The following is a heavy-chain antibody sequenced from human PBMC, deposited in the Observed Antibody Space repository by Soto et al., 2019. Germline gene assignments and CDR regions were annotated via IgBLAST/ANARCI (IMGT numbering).Heavy chain of an antibody. Sequence: GASVKVSCKASGYTFTSYGISWVRQAPGQGLEWMGWISAYSGGTNYAQKFQGWVTMTRDTSISTAYMELSRLRSDDTAVYYCARDHRGGNSGPSTLDYWGQGTLVTVSS. J-gene: IGHJ4*02. CDR2: ISAYSGGT. D-gene: IGHD2-21*02. CDR3: ARDHRGGNSGPSTLDY. CDR1: GYTFTSYG. V-gene: IGHV1-2*04.